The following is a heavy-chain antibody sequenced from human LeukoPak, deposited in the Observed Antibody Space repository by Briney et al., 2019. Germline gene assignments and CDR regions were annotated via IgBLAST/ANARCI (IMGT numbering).Heavy chain of an antibody. Sequence: GRSLRLSCAASGFTFDDYAMHWVRQAPGKGLEWVSGISWNSGSIGYADSVKGRFTISRDNAKNSLYLQMNSLRAEDTALYCCAKGTGIAVAGTGDYWGQGTLVTVSS. CDR3: AKGTGIAVAGTGDY. CDR1: GFTFDDYA. D-gene: IGHD6-19*01. V-gene: IGHV3-9*01. J-gene: IGHJ4*02. CDR2: ISWNSGSI.